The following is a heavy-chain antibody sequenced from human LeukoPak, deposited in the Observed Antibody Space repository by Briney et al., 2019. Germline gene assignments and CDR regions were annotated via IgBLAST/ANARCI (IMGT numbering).Heavy chain of an antibody. CDR1: GFTFSSYA. CDR2: ISGSGGST. D-gene: IGHD6-13*01. J-gene: IGHJ6*02. CDR3: AIDRSSSWYYYYGMDV. V-gene: IGHV3-23*01. Sequence: GGSLRLSCAASGFTFSSYAMSWVRQAPGKGLEWVSAISGSGGSTYYADSVKGRFTISRDNSKNTLYLQMNSLRAEDTAVYYCAIDRSSSWYYYYGMDVWGQGTTVTVSS.